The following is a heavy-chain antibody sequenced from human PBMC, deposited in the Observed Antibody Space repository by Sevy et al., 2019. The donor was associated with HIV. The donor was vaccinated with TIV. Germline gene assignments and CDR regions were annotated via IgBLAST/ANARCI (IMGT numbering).Heavy chain of an antibody. Sequence: GGSLRLSCAASGFTFSSYGMHWVRQAPGKGLEWVAVISYDGSNKYYADSVKGRFTISRDNSKNTLYLQMNSLRAEDTAVYYCARDRTGTIMYYFDYWGQGTLVTVSS. CDR1: GFTFSSYG. D-gene: IGHD1-1*01. V-gene: IGHV3-30*19. CDR2: ISYDGSNK. J-gene: IGHJ4*02. CDR3: ARDRTGTIMYYFDY.